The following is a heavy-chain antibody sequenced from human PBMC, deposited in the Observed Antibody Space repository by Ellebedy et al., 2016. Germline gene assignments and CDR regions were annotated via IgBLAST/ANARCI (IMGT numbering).Heavy chain of an antibody. J-gene: IGHJ4*02. Sequence: GSLRLSCAVFRGPFSGYYWSWIRQPPGKGLEWIGDSNHAGSTNYNPSLKSRVTISVDTSKNQFSLRLTSVTAADTAVYYCAGEGDCSSGTCYPLFGYWGQGILVTVSS. CDR2: SNHAGST. CDR3: AGEGDCSSGTCYPLFGY. V-gene: IGHV4-34*01. CDR1: RGPFSGYY. D-gene: IGHD2-15*01.